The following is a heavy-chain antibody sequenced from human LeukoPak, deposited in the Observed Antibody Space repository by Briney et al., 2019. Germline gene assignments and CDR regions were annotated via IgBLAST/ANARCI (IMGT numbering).Heavy chain of an antibody. CDR1: GFTFSTYW. Sequence: PGGSLRLSCAASGFTFSTYWMSWVRQAPGKGLEWVANIKEDGREKYYVDSVKGRFIVSRDNAKNSPSLQMSSLRVEDTAVYYCARNQEGGAGSCYFDSWGQGTLVTVSS. D-gene: IGHD2-15*01. CDR2: IKEDGREK. J-gene: IGHJ4*02. V-gene: IGHV3-7*01. CDR3: ARNQEGGAGSCYFDS.